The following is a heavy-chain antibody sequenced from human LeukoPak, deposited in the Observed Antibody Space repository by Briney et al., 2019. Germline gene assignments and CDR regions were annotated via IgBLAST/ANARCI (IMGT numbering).Heavy chain of an antibody. CDR3: ARLLSDSSGYPFDY. Sequence: SETLSLTCTVSGGSISSYYWSWIRQPPGKGLEWIGYIYYSGSTYYNPSLKSRVTISVDTSKNQFSLKLSSVTAADTAVYYCARLLSDSSGYPFDYWGRGTLVTVSS. CDR1: GGSISSYY. D-gene: IGHD3-22*01. CDR2: IYYSGST. J-gene: IGHJ4*02. V-gene: IGHV4-59*12.